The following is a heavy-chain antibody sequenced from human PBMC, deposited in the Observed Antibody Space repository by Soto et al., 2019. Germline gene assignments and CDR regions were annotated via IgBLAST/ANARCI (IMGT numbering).Heavy chain of an antibody. CDR1: GYSFTSYW. J-gene: IGHJ6*02. V-gene: IGHV5-51*01. D-gene: IGHD6-13*01. CDR2: IYPGDSDT. CDR3: ARQLGIAAAGTASGYYYYGLAV. Sequence: GESLKISCKGSGYSFTSYWIGWVRQMPGKGLEWMGIIYPGDSDTRYSPSFQGQVTISADKSISTAYLQWSSLKASDTAMYYCARQLGIAAAGTASGYYYYGLAVWGQGTTVTVSS.